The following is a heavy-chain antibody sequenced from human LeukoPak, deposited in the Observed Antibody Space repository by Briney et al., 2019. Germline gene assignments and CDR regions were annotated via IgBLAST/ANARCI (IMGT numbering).Heavy chain of an antibody. J-gene: IGHJ4*02. Sequence: GGSLRLSCAASGFTFSRYAMHWVRQAPGKGLEWVAVISYDGSNKYYADSVKGRFTISRDNSKNTLYLQMNSLRAEDTAVYYCAKDAYSSSWSFDYWGQGTLVTVSS. CDR2: ISYDGSNK. CDR3: AKDAYSSSWSFDY. D-gene: IGHD6-13*01. V-gene: IGHV3-30*04. CDR1: GFTFSRYA.